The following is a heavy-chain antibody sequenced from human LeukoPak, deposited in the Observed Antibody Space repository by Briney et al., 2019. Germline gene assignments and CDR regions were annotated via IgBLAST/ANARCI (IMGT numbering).Heavy chain of an antibody. Sequence: ASVKVSCKASGYTFTSYDINLVRQATGQGLEWMGWINPNSGGTNYAQKFQGWVTMTRDTSISTAYMELSRLRSDDTAVYYCARDRSYYDSSGYAGFDYWGQGTLVTVSS. V-gene: IGHV1-2*04. CDR2: INPNSGGT. CDR3: ARDRSYYDSSGYAGFDY. D-gene: IGHD3-22*01. CDR1: GYTFTSYD. J-gene: IGHJ4*02.